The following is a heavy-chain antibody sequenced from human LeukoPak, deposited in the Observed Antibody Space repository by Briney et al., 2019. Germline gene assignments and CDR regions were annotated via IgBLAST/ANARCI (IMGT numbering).Heavy chain of an antibody. V-gene: IGHV3-74*01. J-gene: IGHJ6*03. CDR1: GFTFSDYW. D-gene: IGHD1-1*01. CDR2: ISGDGSTT. CDR3: ARELKELTRTWYYYYYYMDV. Sequence: PGGSLRLSCAASGFTFSDYWIHWVRQAPGKGLVWVSRISGDGSTTNYADSVKGRFTISRDNAKNTLYLQMNSLRAEDTAVYYCARELKELTRTWYYYYYYMDVWGKGTTVTVSS.